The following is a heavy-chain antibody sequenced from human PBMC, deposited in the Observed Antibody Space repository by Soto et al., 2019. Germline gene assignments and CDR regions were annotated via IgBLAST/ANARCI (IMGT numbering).Heavy chain of an antibody. Sequence: GGSLRLSCAASGFTFSSYAMSWVRQAPGKGLEWVSAISGSGGSTYYADSVKGRFTISRDNSKNTLYLQMNSLRAEDTAVYYCAKDGDYDILTGYYRPRWFDPWGQGTLVTVSS. J-gene: IGHJ5*02. D-gene: IGHD3-9*01. CDR1: GFTFSSYA. V-gene: IGHV3-23*01. CDR3: AKDGDYDILTGYYRPRWFDP. CDR2: ISGSGGST.